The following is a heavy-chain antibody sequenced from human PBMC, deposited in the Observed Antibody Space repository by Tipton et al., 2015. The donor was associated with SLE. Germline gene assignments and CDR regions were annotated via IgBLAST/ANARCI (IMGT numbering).Heavy chain of an antibody. CDR1: DGSFSGYY. J-gene: IGHJ1*01. V-gene: IGHV4-34*09. D-gene: IGHD2-2*01. CDR2: IYYSGAP. CDR3: AVGYCSSVSCQREYFQH. Sequence: TLSLTCGLFDGSFSGYYWNWIRQHPGEGLEWIGDIYYSGAPYYNPALKSRVTISVDTSKNQFSLELRSVTAADTAVYYCAVGYCSSVSCQREYFQHWGQGTLVTVSS.